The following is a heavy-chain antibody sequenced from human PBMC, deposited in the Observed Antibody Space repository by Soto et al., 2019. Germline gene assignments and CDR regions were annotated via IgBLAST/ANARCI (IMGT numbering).Heavy chain of an antibody. CDR2: IWYDGSNK. CDR1: GFTFSSYG. CDR3: ARAGSASNGYYYGMDV. V-gene: IGHV3-33*01. Sequence: VQLVESGGGVVQPGRSLRLSCAASGFTFSSYGMHWVRQAPGKGLEWVAVIWYDGSNKYYADSVKGRFTISRDNSKNTLYLQMNRLRAEDTAVYYCARAGSASNGYYYGMDVWGQGTTVTVSS. J-gene: IGHJ6*02. D-gene: IGHD4-4*01.